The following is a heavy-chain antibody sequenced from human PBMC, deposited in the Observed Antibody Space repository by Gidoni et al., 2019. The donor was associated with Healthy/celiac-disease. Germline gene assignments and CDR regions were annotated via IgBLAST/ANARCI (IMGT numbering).Heavy chain of an antibody. CDR2: INHSGST. V-gene: IGHV4-34*01. CDR3: ARGGKLYDSSGYPPFDY. CDR1: GGSFSCYY. J-gene: IGHJ4*02. Sequence: QVQLQQWGAGLLKPSEPLSLTCSVSGGSFSCYYWSWIRQPPGKGLEWIGEINHSGSTNYNPSLKSRVTISVDTSKNQFSLKLSSVTAADTAVYDCARGGKLYDSSGYPPFDYWGQGTLVTVSS. D-gene: IGHD3-22*01.